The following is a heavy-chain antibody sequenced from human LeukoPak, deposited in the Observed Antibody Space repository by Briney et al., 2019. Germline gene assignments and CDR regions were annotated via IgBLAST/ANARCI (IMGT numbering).Heavy chain of an antibody. Sequence: SETLSLTCAVYGGSFSGYYWSWIRRPPGKGLEWIGEINHSGSTNYNPSLKSRVTISVDTSKNQFSLKLSAVTAADTAVYYCARGSGGRRIVVVVAARGSFDYWGQGTLVTVSS. D-gene: IGHD2-15*01. V-gene: IGHV4-34*01. CDR1: GGSFSGYY. J-gene: IGHJ4*02. CDR3: ARGSGGRRIVVVVAARGSFDY. CDR2: INHSGST.